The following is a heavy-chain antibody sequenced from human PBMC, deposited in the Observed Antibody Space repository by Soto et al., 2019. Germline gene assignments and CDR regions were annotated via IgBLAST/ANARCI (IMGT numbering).Heavy chain of an antibody. J-gene: IGHJ3*02. V-gene: IGHV1-8*01. CDR2: MNPNSGNT. Sequence: ASVKVSCKASGYTFTSYDINWVRQATGQGLERMGWMNPNSGNTGYAQKFQGRVTMTRNTSISTAYMELSSLRSEDTAVYYCARGGYCSGGSCYSDAFDIWGQGTMVTVSS. D-gene: IGHD2-15*01. CDR1: GYTFTSYD. CDR3: ARGGYCSGGSCYSDAFDI.